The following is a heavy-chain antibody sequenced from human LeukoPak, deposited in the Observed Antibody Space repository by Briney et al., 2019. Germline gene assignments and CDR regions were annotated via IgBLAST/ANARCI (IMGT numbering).Heavy chain of an antibody. V-gene: IGHV3-21*01. CDR2: ISSSSSYI. J-gene: IGHJ4*02. CDR1: GFTFSSYC. D-gene: IGHD1-26*01. CDR3: TRDGGSLCDFDY. Sequence: GGSLRLSCAASGFTFSSYCMNWVRQAPGKGLEWVSSISSSSSYIYYADSVKGRFTISRDNSKNTVYLQMGSLRGEDMAVYYCTRDGGSLCDFDYWGQGALVTVSS.